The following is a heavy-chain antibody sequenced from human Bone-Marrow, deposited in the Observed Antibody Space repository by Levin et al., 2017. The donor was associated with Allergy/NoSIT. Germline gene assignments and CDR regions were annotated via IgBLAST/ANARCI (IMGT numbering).Heavy chain of an antibody. CDR3: ASPDY. J-gene: IGHJ4*02. CDR2: IHPGDSNT. Sequence: KVSCKAFGYSFTNFLIGWVRQVPGKGLEWVGTIHPGDSNTRYSPSFQGQVTISADKSISTAYLQWNSLRASDSAIYYCASPDYWGQGTLVTVSS. V-gene: IGHV5-51*01. CDR1: GYSFTNFL.